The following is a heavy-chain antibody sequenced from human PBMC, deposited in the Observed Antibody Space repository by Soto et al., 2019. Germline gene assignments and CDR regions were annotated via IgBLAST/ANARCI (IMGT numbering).Heavy chain of an antibody. D-gene: IGHD6-19*01. CDR3: ARDPIAVAGLRLDY. Sequence: GGSLRLSCAASGFTVSSNYMSWVRQAPGKGLEWVSVIYSGGSTYYADSVKGRFTISRDNSKNTLYLQMNSLRAEDTAVYYCARDPIAVAGLRLDYWGQGTLVTVSS. CDR1: GFTVSSNY. CDR2: IYSGGST. J-gene: IGHJ4*02. V-gene: IGHV3-66*01.